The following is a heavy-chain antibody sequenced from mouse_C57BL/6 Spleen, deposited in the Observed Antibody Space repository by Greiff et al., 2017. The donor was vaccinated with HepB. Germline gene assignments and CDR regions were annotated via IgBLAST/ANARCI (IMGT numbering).Heavy chain of an antibody. V-gene: IGHV5-4*01. CDR1: GFTFSSYA. CDR2: ISDGGSYT. Sequence: EVQLVESGGGLVKPGGSLKLSCAASGFTFSSYAMSWVRQTPEKRLEWVATISDGGSYTYYPDNVKGRFTISRDNAKNNLYLQMGHLKSEDTAMYYCARDEATKGFAYWGQGTLVTVSA. J-gene: IGHJ3*01. CDR3: ARDEATKGFAY.